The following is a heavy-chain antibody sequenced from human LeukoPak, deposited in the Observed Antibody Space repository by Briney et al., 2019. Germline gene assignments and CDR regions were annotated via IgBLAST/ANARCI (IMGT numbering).Heavy chain of an antibody. V-gene: IGHV4-59*01. CDR3: ARNRAARGSFNWFAP. J-gene: IGHJ5*02. CDR1: GGSINNY. Sequence: SEALSLTCTVSGGSINNYWSWIRQSPGKGLEWIGFVYHSGSTSYNPSLKSRVTISIATSRDQFSLKLKSVTAADTAVYYCARNRAARGSFNWFAPWGQGTLVTVSS. D-gene: IGHD2-15*01. CDR2: VYHSGST.